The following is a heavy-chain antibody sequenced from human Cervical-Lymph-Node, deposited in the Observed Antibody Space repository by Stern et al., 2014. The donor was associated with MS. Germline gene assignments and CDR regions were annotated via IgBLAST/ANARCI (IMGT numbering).Heavy chain of an antibody. D-gene: IGHD4/OR15-4a*01. V-gene: IGHV3-9*01. CDR2: INWNSAAI. CDR1: GFTFDDFA. Sequence: EVQLVESGGGLVQPGRSLRLSCAASGFTFDDFAMHWVRQAPGKGLEWVSGINWNSAAIGYADSVKGRFTISRENAKNSLYLLMNSLRPEDTALYYCVKDPTMAITPEFDSWGQGTRVTVSS. CDR3: VKDPTMAITPEFDS. J-gene: IGHJ4*02.